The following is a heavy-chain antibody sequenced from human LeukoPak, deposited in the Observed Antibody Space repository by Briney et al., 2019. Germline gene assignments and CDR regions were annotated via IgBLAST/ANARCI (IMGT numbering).Heavy chain of an antibody. J-gene: IGHJ4*02. CDR1: GGTFRSYT. Sequence: SVKVSCKASGGTFRSYTISWVRQAPGQGLEWMGGIIPAFGTANYAQKFQGRVTITADRSTNTAYMELRSLRSGDTAIYYCARVRQYYADDDYFDYWGQGTLVTVSS. CDR3: ARVRQYYADDDYFDY. CDR2: IIPAFGTA. D-gene: IGHD4-17*01. V-gene: IGHV1-69*06.